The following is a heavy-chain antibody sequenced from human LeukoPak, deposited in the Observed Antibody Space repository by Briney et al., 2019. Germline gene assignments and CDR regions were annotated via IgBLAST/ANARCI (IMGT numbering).Heavy chain of an antibody. D-gene: IGHD2-15*01. CDR3: ARDSVVVGIGYYFDY. V-gene: IGHV4-4*07. J-gene: IGHJ4*02. CDR2: IYTSRST. CDR1: RGSISSYY. Sequence: SETLSLTCTVSRGSISSYYWSWIRQPAGKGLEWIGRIYTSRSTNYNPSLKSRVTMSVDTSKNQFSLKLSSVTAADTAVYYCARDSVVVGIGYYFDYWGQGTLVTVSS.